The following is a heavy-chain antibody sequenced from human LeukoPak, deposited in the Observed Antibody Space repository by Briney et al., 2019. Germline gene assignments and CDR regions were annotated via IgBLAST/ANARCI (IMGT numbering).Heavy chain of an antibody. D-gene: IGHD6-13*01. CDR3: ARDPWGAAAGSGAYYYYYGMDV. V-gene: IGHV3-20*01. Sequence: PGGSLRLSCAASGFTFDDYGMSWVRQAPGKGLEWVSGINWNGGSTGYADSVKGRFTISRDNAKNSLYLQMNSLRAEGTALYHCARDPWGAAAGSGAYYYYYGMDVWGQGTTVTVSS. J-gene: IGHJ6*02. CDR1: GFTFDDYG. CDR2: INWNGGST.